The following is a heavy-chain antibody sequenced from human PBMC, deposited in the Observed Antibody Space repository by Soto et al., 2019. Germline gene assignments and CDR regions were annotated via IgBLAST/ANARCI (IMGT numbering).Heavy chain of an antibody. D-gene: IGHD3-16*01. Sequence: QGQLQESGPGLVKPSQTLSLTCTVSGGSISSGDYYLSWIRQPPGKGLEWIGYIYYSGSTYYNPSLKSRVTISVDTSMNQFSLKLSSVPAAYTAVYYWARSMRGSYYHYLGQGTLVTVSS. CDR1: GGSISSGDYY. CDR3: ARSMRGSYYHY. J-gene: IGHJ4*02. CDR2: IYYSGST. V-gene: IGHV4-30-4*01.